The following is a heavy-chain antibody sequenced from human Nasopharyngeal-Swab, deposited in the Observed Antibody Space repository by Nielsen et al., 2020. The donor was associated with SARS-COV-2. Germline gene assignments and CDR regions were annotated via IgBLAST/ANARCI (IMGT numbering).Heavy chain of an antibody. J-gene: IGHJ5*02. Sequence: WVRQAPGQGLEWMGIINPGGGRARYSQNFQGRVTMTRDTSTSTVYMELSSLRSEDTAVYYCARGGDPREVVAATDCFDPWGQGTLVTVSS. D-gene: IGHD2-15*01. CDR2: INPGGGRA. CDR3: ARGGDPREVVAATDCFDP. V-gene: IGHV1-46*01.